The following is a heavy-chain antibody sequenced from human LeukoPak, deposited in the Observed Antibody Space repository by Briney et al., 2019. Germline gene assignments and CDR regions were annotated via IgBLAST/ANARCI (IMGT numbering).Heavy chain of an antibody. Sequence: GESLQISCKGSGYSFTSDWIGWVRQMPGKGLEWMGIIYPGDSDTRYSPSFQGQVTISADKSINTAYLQWSTLKASDTAMYYCARFSGYDTNWFDPWGQGTLVTVSS. CDR2: IYPGDSDT. CDR3: ARFSGYDTNWFDP. V-gene: IGHV5-51*01. CDR1: GYSFTSDW. J-gene: IGHJ5*02. D-gene: IGHD5-12*01.